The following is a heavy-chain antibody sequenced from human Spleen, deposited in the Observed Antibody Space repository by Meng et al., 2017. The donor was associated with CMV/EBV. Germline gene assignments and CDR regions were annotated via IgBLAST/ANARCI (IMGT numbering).Heavy chain of an antibody. CDR2: VGAENGET. Sequence: QDQLVQSGPELRRPGASVKVSCKASGYKFDIYGITWVRQAPGQGLEWVGWVGAENGETNYGQKFQGRVTVTADTFTKTAYMEMRSLRSDDSAIYYCARAGAAVTTNFDFWGQGTLVTVSS. CDR3: ARAGAAVTTNFDF. J-gene: IGHJ4*02. D-gene: IGHD4-17*01. V-gene: IGHV1-18*01. CDR1: GYKFDIYG.